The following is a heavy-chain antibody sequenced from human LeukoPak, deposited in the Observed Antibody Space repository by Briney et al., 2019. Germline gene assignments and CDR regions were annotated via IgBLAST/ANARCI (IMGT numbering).Heavy chain of an antibody. V-gene: IGHV4-59*12. D-gene: IGHD2/OR15-2a*01. J-gene: IGHJ4*02. CDR3: ARDTWHGLDY. CDR2: IYYIGST. CDR1: GGSISSYF. Sequence: SETLSLTCTVSGGSISSYFWSWIRQPPGKGLEWIGYIYYIGSTHYNPSLKSRVTISVDTSKNQFSLKLTSVTAADTAVYYCARDTWHGLDYWGQGTLVTVSS.